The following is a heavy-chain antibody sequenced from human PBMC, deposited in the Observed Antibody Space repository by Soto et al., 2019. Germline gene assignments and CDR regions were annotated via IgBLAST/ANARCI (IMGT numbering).Heavy chain of an antibody. CDR2: INPSGGST. V-gene: IGHV1-46*01. CDR3: AKTIAARPRIDPYYYGIDV. Sequence: ASVKVSCKASGYTFTSYYMHWVRQAPGQGLEWMGIINPSGGSTSYAQKFQGRVTMTRDTSTSTVYMELSSLRSEDTAVYYCAKTIAARPRIDPYYYGIDVWGQGTTVTVSS. D-gene: IGHD6-6*01. CDR1: GYTFTSYY. J-gene: IGHJ6*02.